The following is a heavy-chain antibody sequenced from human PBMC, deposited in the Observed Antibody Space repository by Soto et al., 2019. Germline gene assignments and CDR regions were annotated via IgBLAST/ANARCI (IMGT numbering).Heavy chain of an antibody. Sequence: QLQLQESGPGLVKPSETLTLTCTVSGASISRSSYYWGWIRQPPGKGLEWIGTIYYSGHTNYESSLKSRVTISIDTSKNQVSLRLSSVTAADTAVFYCASYMHCGGDCYLFDYWGQGTLVTVSS. CDR3: ASYMHCGGDCYLFDY. V-gene: IGHV4-39*01. D-gene: IGHD2-21*02. CDR1: GASISRSSYY. CDR2: IYYSGHT. J-gene: IGHJ4*02.